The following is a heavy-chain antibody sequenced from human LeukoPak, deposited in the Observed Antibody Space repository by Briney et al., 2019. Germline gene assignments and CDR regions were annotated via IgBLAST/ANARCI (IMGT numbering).Heavy chain of an antibody. Sequence: GGSLRLSCAASGFTFSSYGMHWVRQAPGMGLEWVAFIRYDGSNKYYADSVKGRFTISRDNSKNTLYLQMNSLRAEDTAVYYCARYSSSSFDYWGQGTLVTVSS. CDR2: IRYDGSNK. D-gene: IGHD6-6*01. J-gene: IGHJ4*02. CDR1: GFTFSSYG. V-gene: IGHV3-30*02. CDR3: ARYSSSSFDY.